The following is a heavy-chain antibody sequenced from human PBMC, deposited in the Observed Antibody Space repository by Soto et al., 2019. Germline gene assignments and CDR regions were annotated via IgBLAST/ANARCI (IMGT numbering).Heavy chain of an antibody. D-gene: IGHD3-22*01. J-gene: IGHJ6*02. CDR3: ARGGSGYYGFGYYYYRLDV. CDR1: GGSISSYY. V-gene: IGHV4-59*01. CDR2: IYYSGST. Sequence: SETLSLTCTVSGGSISSYYWSWIRQPPGKGLEWIGYIYYSGSTNYNPSLKSRVTISVDTSKNQFSLKLSSVTAADTAVYYCARGGSGYYGFGYYYYRLDVSAQRTTVPVSS.